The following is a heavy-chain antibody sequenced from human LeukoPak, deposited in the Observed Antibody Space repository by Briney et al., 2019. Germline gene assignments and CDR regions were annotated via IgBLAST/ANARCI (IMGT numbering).Heavy chain of an antibody. CDR2: ISYDGSNK. CDR3: ARETGSGYSQNWFDP. Sequence: GGSLRLSCAASGFTFSSYAMHWVRQAPGKGLEWVAVISYDGSNKYYADSVKGRFTISRDNSKNTLYLQMNSLRAEDTAVYYCARETGSGYSQNWFDPWGQGTLVTVSS. D-gene: IGHD3-3*01. J-gene: IGHJ5*02. CDR1: GFTFSSYA. V-gene: IGHV3-30*04.